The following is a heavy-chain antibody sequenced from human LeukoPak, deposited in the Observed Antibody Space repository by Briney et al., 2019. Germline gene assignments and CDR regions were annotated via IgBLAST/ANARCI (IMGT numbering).Heavy chain of an antibody. V-gene: IGHV4-34*01. Sequence: SETLSLTCAVYGGSFSGYYWSWIRQPPGKGLEWIGEINHSGSTNYNPSLKSRVTISVDTSKNQFSLKLSSVTAADTAVYYCARGPAVDGYNNFQHWGQGTLVTVSS. CDR1: GGSFSGYY. D-gene: IGHD5-24*01. CDR2: INHSGST. J-gene: IGHJ1*01. CDR3: ARGPAVDGYNNFQH.